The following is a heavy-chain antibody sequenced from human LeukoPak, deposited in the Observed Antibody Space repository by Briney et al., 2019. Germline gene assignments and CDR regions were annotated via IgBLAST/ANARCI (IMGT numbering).Heavy chain of an antibody. CDR3: ATYDSNGLLDY. J-gene: IGHJ4*02. V-gene: IGHV1-2*02. CDR2: IDPNSGGT. CDR1: TYTFTDYY. Sequence: ASVKVSCKASTYTFTDYYMHWVRQAPGQGPEWMGWIDPNSGGTNYAQKFQGRVTMTRDTSIYTAFMELSRLRSDDTAVYYCATYDSNGLLDYWGQGTLVTVSS. D-gene: IGHD3-22*01.